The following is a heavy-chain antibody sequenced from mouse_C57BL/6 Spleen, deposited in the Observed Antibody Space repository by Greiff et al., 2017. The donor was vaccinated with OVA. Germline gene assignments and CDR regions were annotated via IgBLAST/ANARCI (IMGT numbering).Heavy chain of an antibody. Sequence: VQLQQPGAELVKPGASVKLSCKASGYTFTSYWMHWVKQRPGQGLEWIGMIHPNSGSANYNEKFKSKATLTVDKSSSTAYMQLSSLTSEDSAVYYCARGGDYDRFAYWGQGTLVTVSA. J-gene: IGHJ3*01. CDR1: GYTFTSYW. CDR2: IHPNSGSA. V-gene: IGHV1-64*01. CDR3: ARGGDYDRFAY. D-gene: IGHD2-4*01.